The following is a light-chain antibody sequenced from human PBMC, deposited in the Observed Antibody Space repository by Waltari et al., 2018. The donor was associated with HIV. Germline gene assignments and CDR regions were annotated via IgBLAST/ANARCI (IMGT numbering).Light chain of an antibody. CDR2: EGT. CDR3: SSYTASGSVI. Sequence: QSALTQPAPVSGSPGQSVTISCTGPTINYNSVSWYQQHPAQAPKLIIFEGTYRPSGVSNRFSGSKSGNTASLTISGLQGEDEAHYYCSSYTASGSVIFGGGTNLTVL. J-gene: IGLJ2*01. V-gene: IGLV2-14*03. CDR1: TINYNS.